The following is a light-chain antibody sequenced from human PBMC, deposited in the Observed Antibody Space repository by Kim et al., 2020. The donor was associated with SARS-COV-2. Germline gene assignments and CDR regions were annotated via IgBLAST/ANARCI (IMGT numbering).Light chain of an antibody. V-gene: IGLV3-19*01. J-gene: IGLJ1*01. CDR1: SLRTYF. Sequence: SSELTQDPTVSVALGQTVRISCQGDSLRTYFAYWYQKKPGQAPILVIYGKDKRPSGIPARFSGSGSGNTASLTIVGPQAEDEADYYCASRDSSGNLFVFGSRTKVTVL. CDR2: GKD. CDR3: ASRDSSGNLFV.